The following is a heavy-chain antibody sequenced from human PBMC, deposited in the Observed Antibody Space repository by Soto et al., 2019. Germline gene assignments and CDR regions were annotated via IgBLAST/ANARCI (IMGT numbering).Heavy chain of an antibody. CDR2: INPYNANT. V-gene: IGHV1-18*01. D-gene: IGHD3-16*01. Sequence: ASLKVSCKTSGGTFSSYAINWVRQAPGQGLEWMGWINPYNANTNYAQKLQGRVTMTTDTSTSTAYMDLRSLTSDDTAVYYCARDRVAGIWGDAFDIWGQGTMVTVSS. J-gene: IGHJ3*02. CDR3: ARDRVAGIWGDAFDI. CDR1: GGTFSSYA.